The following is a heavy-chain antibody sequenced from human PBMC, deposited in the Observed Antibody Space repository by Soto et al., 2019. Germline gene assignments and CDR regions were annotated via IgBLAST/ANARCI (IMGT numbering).Heavy chain of an antibody. D-gene: IGHD3-3*02. J-gene: IGHJ4*02. CDR1: GFTFSSYS. V-gene: IGHV3-21*01. CDR2: ISSSSSYI. Sequence: GGSLRLSCAASGFTFSSYSMNWVRQAPGKGLEWVSSISSSSSYIYYADSVKGRFTISRDNAKNSLYLQMNSLRAEDTAVYYCARGSEAHIFGVVQRAVPDYWGQGTLVTVSS. CDR3: ARGSEAHIFGVVQRAVPDY.